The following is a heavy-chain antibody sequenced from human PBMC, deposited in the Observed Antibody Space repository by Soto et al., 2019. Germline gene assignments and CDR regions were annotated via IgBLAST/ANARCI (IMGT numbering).Heavy chain of an antibody. CDR3: AKDHRRYISGWRHFDY. CDR1: GFTFSSYG. Sequence: QVQLVESGGGVVQPGRSLRLSCAASGFTFSSYGMHWVRQAPGKGLEWVAVISYDGSNKYYADSVKGRFTISRDNSKNTLYLQMNSLRAEDTAVYYCAKDHRRYISGWRHFDYWGQGTLVTVSS. CDR2: ISYDGSNK. D-gene: IGHD6-19*01. J-gene: IGHJ4*02. V-gene: IGHV3-30*18.